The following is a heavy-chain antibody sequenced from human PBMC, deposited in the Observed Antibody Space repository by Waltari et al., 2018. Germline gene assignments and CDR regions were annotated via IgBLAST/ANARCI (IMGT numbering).Heavy chain of an antibody. CDR3: AREAAVDTYYYYGMDV. CDR2: TYYRSKWYN. J-gene: IGHJ6*02. V-gene: IGHV6-1*01. D-gene: IGHD6-13*01. CDR1: GDSVSRHSPA. Sequence: QVQLQQSGPGLVKPSQTLSLTCAISGDSVSRHSPAWNCTRQAPSRGLEWLGRTYYRSKWYNDDAVSVKSRITINPDTAKTQFSLQLNSVTPEDTAVYYCAREAAVDTYYYYGMDVWGQGTTVTVSS.